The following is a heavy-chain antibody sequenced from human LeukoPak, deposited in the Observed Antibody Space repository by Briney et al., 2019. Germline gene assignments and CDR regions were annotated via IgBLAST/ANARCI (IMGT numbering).Heavy chain of an antibody. Sequence: GGSLRLSCAASGFTFSSYAMSWARQAPGKGLEWVSAISGSGGSTYYPDSVKGRFTISRDNSKNTLYLQMKSLRAEDTAVYYCTKEIQYSSSWLAGGAFDIWGQGTMVTVSS. CDR2: ISGSGGST. CDR1: GFTFSSYA. J-gene: IGHJ3*02. D-gene: IGHD6-13*01. CDR3: TKEIQYSSSWLAGGAFDI. V-gene: IGHV3-23*01.